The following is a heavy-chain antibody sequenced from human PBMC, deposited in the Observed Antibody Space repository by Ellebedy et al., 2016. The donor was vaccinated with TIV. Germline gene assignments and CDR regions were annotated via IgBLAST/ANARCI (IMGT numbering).Heavy chain of an antibody. Sequence: PGGSLRLSCAASGFTFSNHVMHWVRQAPGKGLEWVALIWHDGSLKYYADSVKGRFTVSRDNSGNTLYLKMNSTRDEDTALYYCAMENCMTGTTAFDHWGQGTLVTVSS. J-gene: IGHJ4*02. D-gene: IGHD1-7*01. V-gene: IGHV3-33*01. CDR2: IWHDGSLK. CDR3: AMENCMTGTTAFDH. CDR1: GFTFSNHV.